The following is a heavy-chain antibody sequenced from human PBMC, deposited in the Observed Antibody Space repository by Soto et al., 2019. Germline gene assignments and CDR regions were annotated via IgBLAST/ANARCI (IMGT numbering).Heavy chain of an antibody. CDR1: GFTFSSYV. D-gene: IGHD6-19*01. J-gene: IGHJ6*02. Sequence: GGSLRLSCAASGFTFSSYVMHWVRQAPGKGLEWVAVIWHDGSNKYYADSVKGRFTISRDNSKNTLYLQMNSLRAEDTAVYYCALMGIAVAGANYYYYGMDVWGQGTTVTV. CDR3: ALMGIAVAGANYYYYGMDV. V-gene: IGHV3-33*01. CDR2: IWHDGSNK.